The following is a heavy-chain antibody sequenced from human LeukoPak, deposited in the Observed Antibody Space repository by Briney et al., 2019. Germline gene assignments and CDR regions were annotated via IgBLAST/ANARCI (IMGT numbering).Heavy chain of an antibody. J-gene: IGHJ6*03. Sequence: GGSLRLSCAASGFTFSSYGMHWVRQAPGKGLEWVAFIRYDGSNKYYADSAKGRFTISRDNSKNTLYLQMNSLRAEDTAVYYCAKDGIAATYTGSYYYYMDVWGKGTTVTISS. D-gene: IGHD6-25*01. CDR1: GFTFSSYG. CDR3: AKDGIAATYTGSYYYYMDV. V-gene: IGHV3-30*02. CDR2: IRYDGSNK.